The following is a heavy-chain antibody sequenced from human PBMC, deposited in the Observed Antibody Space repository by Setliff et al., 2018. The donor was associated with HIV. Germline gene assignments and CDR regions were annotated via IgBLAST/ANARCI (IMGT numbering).Heavy chain of an antibody. J-gene: IGHJ6*04. CDR2: MNPNSGAT. D-gene: IGHD3-10*01. CDR3: ASGKGVRGVIIRGGLDV. CDR1: GNPFSNYD. V-gene: IGHV1-8*01. Sequence: GASVKVSCKTSGNPFSNYDIIWVRRATGQGLEWMGWMNPNSGATGYAQKFKDRFIMTRDTSISTAYMELSSLTSEDTAVYYCASGKGVRGVIIRGGLDVWGKGTTVTVSS.